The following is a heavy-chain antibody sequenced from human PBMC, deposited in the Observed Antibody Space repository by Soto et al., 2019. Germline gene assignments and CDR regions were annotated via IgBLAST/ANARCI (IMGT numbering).Heavy chain of an antibody. CDR3: AKDTLARSSWPYYYYGMDV. J-gene: IGHJ6*02. V-gene: IGHV3-30*18. CDR1: GFTFSSYG. D-gene: IGHD6-13*01. CDR2: ISYDGSNK. Sequence: QVQLVESGGGVVQPGRSLRLSCAASGFTFSSYGRHWVRQAPGKGLEWVAVISYDGSNKYYAYSVKGRFTISRDNSKNTLYLQMNSLRAEDTAVYYCAKDTLARSSWPYYYYGMDVWGQGTTVTVSS.